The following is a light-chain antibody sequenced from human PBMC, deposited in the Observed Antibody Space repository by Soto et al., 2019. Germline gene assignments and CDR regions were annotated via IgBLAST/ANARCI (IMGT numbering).Light chain of an antibody. CDR3: HQYNNWPPWT. J-gene: IGKJ1*01. CDR1: QSVSSN. V-gene: IGKV3-15*01. CDR2: GAS. Sequence: EIVMTQSPATLSVSPGERATLSCRASQSVSSNLAWYQQKPGQAPRLLIYGASTRATGIPARFSGSGSGTEVTLTISSMQAEEFAVYYCHQYNNWPPWTFGQGTKVAIK.